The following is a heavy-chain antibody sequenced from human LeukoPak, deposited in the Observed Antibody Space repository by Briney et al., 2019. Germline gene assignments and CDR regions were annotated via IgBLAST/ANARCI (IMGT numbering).Heavy chain of an antibody. V-gene: IGHV1-69*02. Sequence: SVKVSCKASGGTFNSYTINWVRQAPGQGLEWMGKIIPTLGIPNYAQKFQGRVTITADKSTSTAYMELSSLRSEDTAVYYCARGGGSLDYWGQGTLVTVSS. J-gene: IGHJ4*02. CDR2: IIPTLGIP. CDR3: ARGGGSLDY. D-gene: IGHD1-26*01. CDR1: GGTFNSYT.